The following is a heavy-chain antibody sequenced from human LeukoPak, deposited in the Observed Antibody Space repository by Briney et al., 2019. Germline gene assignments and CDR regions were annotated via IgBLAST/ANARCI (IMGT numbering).Heavy chain of an antibody. CDR2: ISAYNGNT. Sequence: ASVKVSCKASGYTFTSYGISWVRQAPGQGLEWMGWISAYNGNTNYAQKLQGRVNMTTDTSTSTAYMELRSLRSDDTAVYYCARDTTVVTTEAFDYWGQGTLVTVSS. D-gene: IGHD4-23*01. J-gene: IGHJ4*02. CDR1: GYTFTSYG. CDR3: ARDTTVVTTEAFDY. V-gene: IGHV1-18*01.